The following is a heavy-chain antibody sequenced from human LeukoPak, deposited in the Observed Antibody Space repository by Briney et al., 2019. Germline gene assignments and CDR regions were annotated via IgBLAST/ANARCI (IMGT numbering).Heavy chain of an antibody. CDR3: ARVSRASLWLPLDS. J-gene: IGHJ4*02. Sequence: ETLSHTCIVSGDSISSSYWSWIRQPPGKGLEWIGYIHYTGSTNYNPSLRSRVTISIDRSKNQFSLKLSSVTAADTAVYYCARVSRASLWLPLDSWGQGTLVTVSS. CDR2: IHYTGST. CDR1: GDSISSSY. D-gene: IGHD5-18*01. V-gene: IGHV4-59*08.